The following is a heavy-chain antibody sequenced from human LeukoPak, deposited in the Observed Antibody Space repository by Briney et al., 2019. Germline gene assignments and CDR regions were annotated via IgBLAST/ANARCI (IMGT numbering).Heavy chain of an antibody. D-gene: IGHD2-8*01. CDR3: AKGSCTNGVCYLDY. J-gene: IGHJ4*02. CDR1: GFTFSSYS. V-gene: IGHV3-23*01. Sequence: PGGSLRLSCAASGFTFSSYSMNWVRQAPGKGLEWVSGISPSGDITYYTDSVQGRFTISRDNSKNMMYVQMNSLRAEDTAVYYCAKGSCTNGVCYLDYWGQGTLVTVSS. CDR2: ISPSGDIT.